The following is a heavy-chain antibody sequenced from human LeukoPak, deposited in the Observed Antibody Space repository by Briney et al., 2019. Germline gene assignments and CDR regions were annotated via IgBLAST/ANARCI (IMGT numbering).Heavy chain of an antibody. V-gene: IGHV3-7*05. J-gene: IGHJ4*02. CDR3: ARGGSSSSWYWFY. Sequence: PGGSLRLSCAASGLXFSSYWITWVRQAPGKGLEWVANIKQDGSEKYYVDSVKGRFTISRDNAKNSLYLQISSLRGEDTAVYYCARGGSSSSWYWFYWGQGTLVTVSS. CDR2: IKQDGSEK. D-gene: IGHD6-13*01. CDR1: GLXFSSYW.